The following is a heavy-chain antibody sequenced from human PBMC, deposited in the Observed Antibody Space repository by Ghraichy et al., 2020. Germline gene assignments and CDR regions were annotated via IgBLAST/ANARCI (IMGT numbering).Heavy chain of an antibody. J-gene: IGHJ4*02. D-gene: IGHD3-10*01. Sequence: SETLSLTCAVYGGSFSGYYWSWIRQPPGKGLEWIGEINHSGSTNYNPSLKSRVTISVDTSKNQFSLKLSSVTAADTAVYYCAREGLPYYYGSGSYYNAYYFDYWGQGTLVTVSS. CDR2: INHSGST. V-gene: IGHV4-34*01. CDR3: AREGLPYYYGSGSYYNAYYFDY. CDR1: GGSFSGYY.